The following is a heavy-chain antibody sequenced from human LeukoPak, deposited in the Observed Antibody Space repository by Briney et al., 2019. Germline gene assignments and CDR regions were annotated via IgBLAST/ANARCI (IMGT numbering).Heavy chain of an antibody. J-gene: IGHJ4*02. CDR3: ARDLEYYYGSGRMGVTYYFDY. CDR2: ISSSSSYI. D-gene: IGHD3-10*01. Sequence: KPGGSLRLSCAASGFTFSSYSMNWVRQAPGKGLEWVSSISSSSSYIYYADSVKGRFTISRDNAKNSLYLQMNSLRAEDTAVYYCARDLEYYYGSGRMGVTYYFDYWGQGTLVTVSS. CDR1: GFTFSSYS. V-gene: IGHV3-21*01.